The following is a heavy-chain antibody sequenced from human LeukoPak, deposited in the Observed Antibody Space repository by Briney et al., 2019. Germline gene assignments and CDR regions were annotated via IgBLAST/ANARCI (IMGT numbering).Heavy chain of an antibody. CDR3: ARAHRIGRMRSSSTSY. J-gene: IGHJ4*02. D-gene: IGHD2-2*01. CDR1: GYTFTSYD. CDR2: INPNSGNT. V-gene: IGHV1-8*01. Sequence: GASVKVSCKASGYTFTSYDINWVRQATGQGLEWMGWINPNSGNTGYAQKFQGRVTMTRNTSISTAYMELSSLRSEDTAVYYCARAHRIGRMRSSSTSYWGQGTLVTVSS.